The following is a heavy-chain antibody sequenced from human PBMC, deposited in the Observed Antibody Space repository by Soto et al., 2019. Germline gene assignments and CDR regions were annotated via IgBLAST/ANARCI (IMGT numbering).Heavy chain of an antibody. CDR2: ISANGGRA. D-gene: IGHD1-1*01. J-gene: IGHJ4*02. CDR1: GFTFGTYA. Sequence: EVQLLESGGGLVQPGGSLTLSCAASGFTFGTYALSCVRQAPGKGLEWVSAISANGGRAYYADSVKGRFTISRDNSWNTVYLQMSSLSAGDTAIYYCAKDIKTTGTKVIFDSWGQGTLVTVSS. CDR3: AKDIKTTGTKVIFDS. V-gene: IGHV3-23*01.